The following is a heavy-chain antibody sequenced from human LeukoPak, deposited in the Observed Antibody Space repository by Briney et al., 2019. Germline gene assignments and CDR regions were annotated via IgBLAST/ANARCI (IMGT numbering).Heavy chain of an antibody. J-gene: IGHJ4*02. CDR2: IYTSGST. D-gene: IGHD6-19*01. Sequence: SETLSLTCAVYGGSISSYYWSWIRQPAGKGLEWIGRIYTSGSTNYNPSLQSRVTLSLDTSKNQFSLKLSSVTAADTAVYYCAREAQYGSGWYEDYWGQGTLVTVSS. V-gene: IGHV4-4*07. CDR1: GGSISSYY. CDR3: AREAQYGSGWYEDY.